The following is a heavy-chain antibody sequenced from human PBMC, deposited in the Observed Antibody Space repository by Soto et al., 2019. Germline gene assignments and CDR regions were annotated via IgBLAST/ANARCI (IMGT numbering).Heavy chain of an antibody. CDR2: INPNSGGT. V-gene: IGHV1-2*04. CDR3: ARVQCCISTSCYGGDYYGMDV. Sequence: ASVKVSCKASGYTFTGYYMHWVRQAPGQGLEWMGWINPNSGGTNYAQKFQGWVTMTRDTSISTAYMELSRLRSDDTAVYYCARVQCCISTSCYGGDYYGMDVWGQGTTVTVSS. D-gene: IGHD2-2*01. CDR1: GYTFTGYY. J-gene: IGHJ6*02.